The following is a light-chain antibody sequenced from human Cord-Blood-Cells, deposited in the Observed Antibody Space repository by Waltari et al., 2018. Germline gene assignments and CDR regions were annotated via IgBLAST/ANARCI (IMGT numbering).Light chain of an antibody. V-gene: IGLV2-14*03. Sequence: QSALTQPASVSGSPGQSIPIPCTGTSSAVGGYNYVSWYQQHQGKAPKLMIYDVSNRPSGVSNRFSGSKSGNTASLTISGLQAEDEADYYCSSYTSSSTYVFGTGTKVTVL. CDR1: SSAVGGYNY. CDR3: SSYTSSSTYV. J-gene: IGLJ1*01. CDR2: DVS.